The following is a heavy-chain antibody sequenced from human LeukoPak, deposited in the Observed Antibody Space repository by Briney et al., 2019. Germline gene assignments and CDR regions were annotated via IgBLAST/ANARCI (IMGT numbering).Heavy chain of an antibody. V-gene: IGHV3-11*04. CDR3: ARERTTIVSGTTIGAY. D-gene: IGHD1-7*01. J-gene: IGHJ4*02. CDR2: IIGSGDII. Sequence: GSLRLSCAASGFTFSDYYMNWIRQAPGKGLEWISYIIGSGDIIYYADSVKGRFTISRDNAKNLVFLQMNSLRADDTAVYYCARERTTIVSGTTIGAYWGQGTLVTVSS. CDR1: GFTFSDYY.